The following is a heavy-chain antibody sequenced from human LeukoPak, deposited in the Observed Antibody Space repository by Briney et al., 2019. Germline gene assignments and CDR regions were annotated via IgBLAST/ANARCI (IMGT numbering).Heavy chain of an antibody. D-gene: IGHD3-16*01. Sequence: PGGSLRLSCAASGFTFSSYWMTWVRQAPGRGLEWVATIKADGSDKYYVNSVKGRFTISRDNAENSLSLQMDSLRAEDTAVYYCARGGLWGGDYWGQGTLVTVSS. CDR1: GFTFSSYW. V-gene: IGHV3-7*01. CDR3: ARGGLWGGDY. CDR2: IKADGSDK. J-gene: IGHJ4*02.